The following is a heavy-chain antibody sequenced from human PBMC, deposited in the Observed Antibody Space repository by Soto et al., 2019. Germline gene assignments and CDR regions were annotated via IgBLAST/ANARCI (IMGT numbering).Heavy chain of an antibody. CDR3: TTDDPINKY. CDR2: IKSNTNGGTT. V-gene: IGHV3-15*01. CDR1: GFTFITAW. Sequence: GSLRLSCAASGFTFITAWMSWVRQAPGKGLEWVGRIKSNTNGGTTEYAAPVIGRFTISRDDSKNTLYLQMNSLKTEDTAVYYCTTDDPINKYWGQGTLVTVSS. J-gene: IGHJ4*02.